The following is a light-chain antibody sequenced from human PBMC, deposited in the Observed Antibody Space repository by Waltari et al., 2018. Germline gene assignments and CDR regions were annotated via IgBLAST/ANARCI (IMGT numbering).Light chain of an antibody. CDR2: DVF. V-gene: IGLV2-8*01. J-gene: IGLJ1*01. CDR1: AFKY. Sequence: QSALTQPPSASGSEGQSVTISCSGAFKYVPWYQKHPGKAPKLLISDVFKRPSGVTDRFSGSQSGDTATLTVSWVQFEDEAVYYCSSYAATNNLRNVFGTGTRLTVL. CDR3: SSYAATNNLRNV.